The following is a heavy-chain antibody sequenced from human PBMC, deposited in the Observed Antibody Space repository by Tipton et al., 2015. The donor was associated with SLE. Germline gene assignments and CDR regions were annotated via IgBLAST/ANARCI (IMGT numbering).Heavy chain of an antibody. J-gene: IGHJ4*02. CDR2: IIPILGKT. V-gene: IGHV1-69*09. CDR3: AGVKGKSGDDD. D-gene: IGHD1-26*01. CDR1: GGTFSSHT. Sequence: QLVQSGPEVKKPGSSVKVSCKASGGTFSSHTINWVRQAPGQGLEWMGRIIPILGKTNYAQKFQGRVAIIADKSTSTAYMELSSLRSEDTAVYYCAGVKGKSGDDDWGQGTLVTVSS.